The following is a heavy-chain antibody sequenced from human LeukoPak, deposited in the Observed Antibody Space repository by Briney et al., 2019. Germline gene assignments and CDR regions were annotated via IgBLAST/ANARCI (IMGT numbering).Heavy chain of an antibody. CDR1: GFTFDDYG. CDR2: ISSTSSYI. D-gene: IGHD1-1*01. J-gene: IGHJ5*02. Sequence: SGGSLRLSCAASGFTFDDYGMNWVRQAPGKGLEWVSSISSTSSYIYYADSVKGRFTISRDNAKNSLYLQMNSLRAEDTAVYYCARDRKTGTLNWFDPWGQGTLVTVSS. CDR3: ARDRKTGTLNWFDP. V-gene: IGHV3-21*01.